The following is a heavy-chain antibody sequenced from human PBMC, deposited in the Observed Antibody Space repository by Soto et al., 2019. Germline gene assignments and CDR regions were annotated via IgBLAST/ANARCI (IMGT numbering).Heavy chain of an antibody. D-gene: IGHD3-22*01. J-gene: IGHJ4*02. CDR2: VNHSGTT. Sequence: SETLSLTCGVHGGSFGGHYWDWIRQPPGKGLEWIGEVNHSGTTNYNPSLKSRVTISMDTSKNQFSLKLTSVTAADTAVYYCARGRAFYYDNSGYASRDWGPGTLVTVSS. CDR1: GGSFGGHY. CDR3: ARGRAFYYDNSGYASRD. V-gene: IGHV4-34*01.